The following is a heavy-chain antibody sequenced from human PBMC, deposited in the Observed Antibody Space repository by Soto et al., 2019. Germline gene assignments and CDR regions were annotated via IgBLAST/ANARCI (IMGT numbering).Heavy chain of an antibody. Sequence: ASVKVSCKASGGTFSSYAISWVRQAPGQGLEWMGGIIPIFGTANYAQKFQGRVTITADESTSTAYMELSSLRSEDTAVFYCSRDGSLQAPWFAPWGQGTLVTV. D-gene: IGHD4-4*01. CDR2: IIPIFGTA. CDR3: SRDGSLQAPWFAP. V-gene: IGHV1-69*13. J-gene: IGHJ5*02. CDR1: GGTFSSYA.